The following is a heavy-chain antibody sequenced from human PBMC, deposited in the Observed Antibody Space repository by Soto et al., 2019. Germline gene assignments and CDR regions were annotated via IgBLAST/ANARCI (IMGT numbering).Heavy chain of an antibody. D-gene: IGHD3-22*01. CDR1: GGSISGSYYY. J-gene: IGHJ4*02. Sequence: SETLSLTCAVSGGSISGSYYYWGWLRQSPGKGPEWIGSVFYTGFTSYNPSLESRVSVSVDTSKNQFSLKVSGVSAADTAVYYCAREVDYYDSSGYYSINYFDYWGQGTLVTVSS. CDR2: VFYTGFT. CDR3: AREVDYYDSSGYYSINYFDY. V-gene: IGHV4-39*02.